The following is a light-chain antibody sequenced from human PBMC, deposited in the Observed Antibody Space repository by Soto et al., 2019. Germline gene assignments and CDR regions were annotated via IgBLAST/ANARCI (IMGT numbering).Light chain of an antibody. CDR2: DAT. V-gene: IGKV3D-20*01. J-gene: IGKJ5*01. CDR1: QGVSYRF. CDR3: QQYGSLIT. Sequence: TKSPATLSLSPAERATLSCGASQGVSYRFVCWYQQPPGPAPLLLNADATSRATGLPGWIGSGGSGEVFPPIISLQAEDDLTDCCCQQYGSLITFGQGTRLEI.